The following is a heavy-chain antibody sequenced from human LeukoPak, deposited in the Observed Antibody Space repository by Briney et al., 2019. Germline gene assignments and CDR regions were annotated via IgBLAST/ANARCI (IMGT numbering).Heavy chain of an antibody. V-gene: IGHV4-4*07. Sequence: SETLSLTCPVSGGSINSYYWSWIRQPAGKGLEWIGRIYTIGTTNYNPSLKSRVTMSVDTSKNQFSLKLSSVTAADTAVYYCARAYSDYDQYFDDWGQRTLVTVSS. D-gene: IGHD5-12*01. J-gene: IGHJ4*02. CDR2: IYTIGTT. CDR3: ARAYSDYDQYFDD. CDR1: GGSINSYY.